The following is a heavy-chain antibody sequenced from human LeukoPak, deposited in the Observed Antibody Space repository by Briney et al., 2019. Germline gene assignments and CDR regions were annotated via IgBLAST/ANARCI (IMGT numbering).Heavy chain of an antibody. D-gene: IGHD3-3*02. J-gene: IGHJ4*02. CDR3: AREISICGAHLDY. Sequence: GGSLRLSCAASGFTFSSYAMHWVRQAPGKGLEWVAVISYDGSNKYYADSVKGRFTISRDNSKNTLYLQMNSLRAEDTAVYYCAREISICGAHLDYWGQGTLVTVSS. V-gene: IGHV3-30-3*01. CDR1: GFTFSSYA. CDR2: ISYDGSNK.